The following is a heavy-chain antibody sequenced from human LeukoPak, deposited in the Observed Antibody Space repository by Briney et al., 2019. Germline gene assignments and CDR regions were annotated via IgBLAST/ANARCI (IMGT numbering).Heavy chain of an antibody. Sequence: GGSLRLSCAASGFTFNNYAMNWVRQAPGKGLEWVSVIGGSGGSPYYADSVKGRFTISRDNSKNELYLQMNSLRGEDTATYYCARATTLEDFFDYWGQGIPVTVSS. CDR1: GFTFNNYA. CDR3: ARATTLEDFFDY. J-gene: IGHJ4*02. CDR2: IGGSGGSP. D-gene: IGHD3-3*01. V-gene: IGHV3-23*01.